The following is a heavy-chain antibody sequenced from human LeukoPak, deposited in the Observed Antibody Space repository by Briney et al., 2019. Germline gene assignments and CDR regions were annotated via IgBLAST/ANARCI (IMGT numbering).Heavy chain of an antibody. Sequence: ASVKVSCKTSGYSFIDYYIHWVRQAPGQGLEWMGWINPNSADTNYAQDFQGRVTMTRDTSISTAYMELSRLRSEDTAVYYCARGDYGGNSYYYMDVWGKGTTVTVSS. V-gene: IGHV1-2*02. CDR2: INPNSADT. CDR3: ARGDYGGNSYYYMDV. D-gene: IGHD4-23*01. J-gene: IGHJ6*03. CDR1: GYSFIDYY.